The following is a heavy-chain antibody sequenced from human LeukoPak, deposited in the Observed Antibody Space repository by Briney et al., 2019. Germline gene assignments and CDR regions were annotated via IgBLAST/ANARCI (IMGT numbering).Heavy chain of an antibody. CDR2: IKQDGSEN. CDR3: ARAPWIQLWSYYFDY. CDR1: GFTFSTYW. V-gene: IGHV3-7*01. D-gene: IGHD5-18*01. Sequence: GGSLRLSCAASGFTFSTYWMSWVRQAPGKGLEWVANIKQDGSENYYVDSAKGRFTISRDNAKNSLYLQMNSLRAEDTAVYYCARAPWIQLWSYYFDYWGQGTQVTVSS. J-gene: IGHJ4*02.